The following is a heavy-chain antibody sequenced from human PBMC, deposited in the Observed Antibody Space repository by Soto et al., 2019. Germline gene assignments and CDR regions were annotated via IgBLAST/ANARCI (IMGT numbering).Heavy chain of an antibody. J-gene: IGHJ3*02. CDR2: IIPILGIA. V-gene: IGHV1-69*02. D-gene: IGHD3-22*01. CDR1: GGTFSSYT. CDR3: ARADYDSSGYYYADI. Sequence: QVQLVQSGAEVKKPGSSVKVSCKASGGTFSSYTISWVRQAPGQGLEWMGRIIPILGIANYAQKFQGRVTITADKSMSTAYMELSSLRSEDTAVYYCARADYDSSGYYYADIWGQGTMVTVSS.